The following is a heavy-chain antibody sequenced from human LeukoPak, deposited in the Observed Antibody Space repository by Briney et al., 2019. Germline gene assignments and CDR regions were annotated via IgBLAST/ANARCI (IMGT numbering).Heavy chain of an antibody. V-gene: IGHV3-15*01. CDR1: GFTFSNAW. CDR3: TTGPYDYGSGTYYH. CDR2: IKSKTDGGTT. Sequence: GGSLRLSCAASGFTFSNAWMSWVRQAPGKGLEWVGRIKSKTDGGTTDYAAPVKGRFAISRDDSKNTLYVQMNSLKTEDTAVYYCTTGPYDYGSGTYYHWGQGTLVTVSS. D-gene: IGHD3-10*01. J-gene: IGHJ4*02.